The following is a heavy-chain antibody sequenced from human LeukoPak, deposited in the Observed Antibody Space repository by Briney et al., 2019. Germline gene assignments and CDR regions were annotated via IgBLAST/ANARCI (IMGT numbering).Heavy chain of an antibody. D-gene: IGHD2-2*02. CDR1: GGSFSGYY. CDR2: INYSGST. J-gene: IGHJ4*02. Sequence: PSETLSLTCAVYGGSFSGYYWSRIRQPPGKGLEWIGEINYSGSTNYNPSLKSRVTISVDTSKNQFSLKLSSVTAADTAVYYCARDPTGYCSSASCYTAYWGQGTPVTVSS. V-gene: IGHV4-34*01. CDR3: ARDPTGYCSSASCYTAY.